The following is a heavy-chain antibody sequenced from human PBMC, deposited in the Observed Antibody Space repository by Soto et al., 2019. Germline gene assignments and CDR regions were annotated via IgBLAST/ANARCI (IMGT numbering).Heavy chain of an antibody. CDR3: ARVPQSVLPLVYY. V-gene: IGHV4-31*11. CDR1: GRSFSGYY. D-gene: IGHD3-16*01. CDR2: IYYSGST. J-gene: IGHJ4*02. Sequence: SETLSLTCAVYGRSFSGYYWSWIRQHPGKGLEWIGYIYYSGSTYYNPSLKSRVTISVDTSKNQFSLKLSSVTAADTAMYYCARVPQSVLPLVYYWGQGTLVTVSS.